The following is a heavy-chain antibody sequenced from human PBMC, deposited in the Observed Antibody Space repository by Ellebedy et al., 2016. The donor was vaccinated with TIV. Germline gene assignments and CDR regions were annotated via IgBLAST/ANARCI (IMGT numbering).Heavy chain of an antibody. V-gene: IGHV3-30*01. CDR2: ISYDGSNK. D-gene: IGHD3-10*01. Sequence: GGSLRLSCAASGFTFSSYAMHWVRQAPGKGLEWVAVISYDGSNKYYADSVKGRFTVSRDNSKNTLTLQMNSLRLEDTAVYYCAKVLFAFGEFESPFDPWGQGTLVIVSS. J-gene: IGHJ5*02. CDR1: GFTFSSYA. CDR3: AKVLFAFGEFESPFDP.